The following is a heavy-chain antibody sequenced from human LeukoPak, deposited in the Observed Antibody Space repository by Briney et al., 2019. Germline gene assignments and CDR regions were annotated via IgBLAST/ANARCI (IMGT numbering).Heavy chain of an antibody. CDR2: IIPIFGTA. CDR3: ARDGGATTPPSLPNWFDP. D-gene: IGHD1-26*01. CDR1: GGTFSSYA. V-gene: IGHV1-69*13. J-gene: IGHJ5*02. Sequence: SVKVSCKASGGTFSSYAISWVRQAPGQGLEWMGGIIPIFGTANYAQKFQGRVTITADESTSTAYMELSSLRSEDTAVYYCARDGGATTPPSLPNWFDPWGRGTLVTVSS.